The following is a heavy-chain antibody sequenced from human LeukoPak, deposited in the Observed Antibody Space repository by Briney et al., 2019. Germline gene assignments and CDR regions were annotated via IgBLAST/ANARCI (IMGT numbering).Heavy chain of an antibody. D-gene: IGHD2-2*01. CDR3: ARALGIVVVPAAMQFDP. CDR1: GYTFTSYY. CDR2: INPNSGGT. V-gene: IGHV1-2*02. J-gene: IGHJ5*02. Sequence: ASVKVPCKASGYTFTSYYMHWVRQAPGQGLEWMGWINPNSGGTNYAQKFQGRVTMTRDTSISTAYMELSRLRSDDTAVYYCARALGIVVVPAAMQFDPWGQGTLVTVSS.